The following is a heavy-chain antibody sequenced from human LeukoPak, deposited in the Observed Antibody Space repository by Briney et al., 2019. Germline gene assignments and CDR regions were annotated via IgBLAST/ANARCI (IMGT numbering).Heavy chain of an antibody. V-gene: IGHV3-66*01. D-gene: IGHD3-22*01. Sequence: GGSLRLSCAVSGFTVSSNYMSWARQAPGKGLEWVSIIYSGSRTDYADSVKGRFTISRDNSKNTLYLQMNSLRAEDTAVYYCARDKPPPYYYDSSGIFDYWGQGTLVTVSS. CDR1: GFTVSSNY. J-gene: IGHJ4*02. CDR2: IYSGSRT. CDR3: ARDKPPPYYYDSSGIFDY.